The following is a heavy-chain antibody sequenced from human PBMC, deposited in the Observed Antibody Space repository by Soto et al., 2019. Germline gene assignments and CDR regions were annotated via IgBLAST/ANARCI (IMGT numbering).Heavy chain of an antibody. D-gene: IGHD3-22*01. CDR1: A. CDR3: ARDSYSYYYSSGYYYPLGYYYYYGMDV. Sequence: ATPYAGHASGKKLQWVADISYDASNKYYADSVKGRFTISRDNSKNTLYLQMNSLRAEDTAVYYCARDSYSYYYSSGYYYPLGYYYYYGMDVWGQGTT. J-gene: IGHJ6*02. V-gene: IGHV3-30-3*01. CDR2: ISYDASNK.